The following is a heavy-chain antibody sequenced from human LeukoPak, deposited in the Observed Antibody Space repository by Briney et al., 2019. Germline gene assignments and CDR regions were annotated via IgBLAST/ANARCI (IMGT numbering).Heavy chain of an antibody. D-gene: IGHD3-22*01. J-gene: IGHJ4*02. CDR2: INPSGGST. CDR1: GYTFTSYY. V-gene: IGHV1-46*01. Sequence: ASVKVSCKASGYTFTSYYMHWVRQAPGQGLEWMGIINPSGGSTSYAQKFQGRVTMTRDTSTSAVYMELSSLRSEDTAVYYCARVRTRHPQYYYDSSGYYYFDYWGQGTLVTVSS. CDR3: ARVRTRHPQYYYDSSGYYYFDY.